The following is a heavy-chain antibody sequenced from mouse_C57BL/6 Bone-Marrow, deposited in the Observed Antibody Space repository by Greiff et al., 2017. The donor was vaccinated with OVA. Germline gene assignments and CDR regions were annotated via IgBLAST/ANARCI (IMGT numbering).Heavy chain of an antibody. D-gene: IGHD4-1*01. CDR3: TRPGTGDYFDY. Sequence: QVQLQQAGAELVRAGASGTLFCQASGYTFNDHEMPWVKQKPVHGLEWVGAIGPETGGTAYNQKFKGKAILTADKSSSTAYMELRSLTSEDSAVYYCTRPGTGDYFDYWGQGTTLTVSS. J-gene: IGHJ2*01. CDR2: IGPETGGT. V-gene: IGHV1-15*01. CDR1: GYTFNDHE.